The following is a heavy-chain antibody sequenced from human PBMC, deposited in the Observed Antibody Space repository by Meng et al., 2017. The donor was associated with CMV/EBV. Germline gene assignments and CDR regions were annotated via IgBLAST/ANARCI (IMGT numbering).Heavy chain of an antibody. V-gene: IGHV3-30-3*01. J-gene: IGHJ4*02. CDR3: ARDYYGSGTDGFDY. CDR2: ISYDGSNK. D-gene: IGHD3-10*01. CDR1: GFTFSGYA. Sequence: GESLKISCAASGFTFSGYAMHWVRQAPGKGLEWVAVISYDGSNKYYADSVKGRFTISRDNSKNTLYLQMNSLRAEDTAVYYCARDYYGSGTDGFDYWGQGTLVTVSS.